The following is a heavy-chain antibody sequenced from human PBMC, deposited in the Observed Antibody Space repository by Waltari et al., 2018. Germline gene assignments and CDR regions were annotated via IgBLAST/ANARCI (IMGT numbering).Heavy chain of an antibody. CDR3: ARDSSEWGGMDV. J-gene: IGHJ6*02. CDR1: GFTLSINY. D-gene: IGHD3-22*01. V-gene: IGHV3-66*01. Sequence: EEQLMESGGGLVQPGGYLRLSCAASGFTLSINYLSWVRQAPGKELEWVSVIYSGGTTYDADSVKVRFTISRDNPKNTLYLQMNSLRADDTGLYFCARDSSEWGGMDVWGQGTTVTVSS. CDR2: IYSGGTT.